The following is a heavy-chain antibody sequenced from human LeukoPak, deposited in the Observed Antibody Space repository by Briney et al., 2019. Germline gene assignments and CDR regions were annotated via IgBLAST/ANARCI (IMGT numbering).Heavy chain of an antibody. CDR1: GFTFSSYA. V-gene: IGHV3-30-3*01. CDR3: ARASGRIAVAGIDY. CDR2: ISYDGSNK. J-gene: IGHJ4*02. Sequence: GRSLRLSCAASGFTFSSYAMHWVRQAPGKGLEWVAVISYDGSNKYYADSVKGRFTISRDNSENTLYLQMNSLRAEDTAVYYCARASGRIAVAGIDYWGQGTLVTVSS. D-gene: IGHD6-19*01.